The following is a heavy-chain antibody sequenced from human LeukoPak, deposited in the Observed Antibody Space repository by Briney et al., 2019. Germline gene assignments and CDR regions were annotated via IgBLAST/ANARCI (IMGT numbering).Heavy chain of an antibody. Sequence: GGSLRLSCAASGFTFSSYWMSWVRQAPGKGLEWVANIKQDGSEKYYVDSVKGRFTISRDNAKNSLYLQMNSLRAEDTAVYYCARDRQRITIFGVVIGVGAFDIWGQGTMDTVSS. CDR3: ARDRQRITIFGVVIGVGAFDI. CDR1: GFTFSSYW. CDR2: IKQDGSEK. D-gene: IGHD3-3*01. J-gene: IGHJ3*02. V-gene: IGHV3-7*01.